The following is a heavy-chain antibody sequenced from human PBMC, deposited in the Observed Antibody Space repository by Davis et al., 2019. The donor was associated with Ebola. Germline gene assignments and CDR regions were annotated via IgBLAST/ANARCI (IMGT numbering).Heavy chain of an antibody. V-gene: IGHV7-4-1*02. CDR1: GYTFTSYG. CDR3: AREDTPMVTGADY. CDR2: INTNTGNP. Sequence: ASVKVSCKASGYTFTSYGISWVRQAPGQGLEWMGWINTNTGNPTYAQGFTGRFVFSLDTSVSTAYLQISSLKAEDTAVYYCAREDTPMVTGADYWGQGTPVTVSS. J-gene: IGHJ4*02. D-gene: IGHD5-18*01.